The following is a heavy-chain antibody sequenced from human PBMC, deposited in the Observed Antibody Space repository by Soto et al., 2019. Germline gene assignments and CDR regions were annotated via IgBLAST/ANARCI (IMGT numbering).Heavy chain of an antibody. CDR3: ATSLAVQLGYYGMDV. V-gene: IGHV3-21*01. CDR1: GFTFSSYS. J-gene: IGHJ6*02. Sequence: PGGSLRLSCAASGFTFSSYSLNWVRQAPGKGLEWVSSISGGGRDIKYGDSVKGRFIISRDNAMDSLHLQMYSLRADDTAIYFCATSLAVQLGYYGMDVWGPGTTVTVSS. CDR2: ISGGGRDI. D-gene: IGHD6-6*01.